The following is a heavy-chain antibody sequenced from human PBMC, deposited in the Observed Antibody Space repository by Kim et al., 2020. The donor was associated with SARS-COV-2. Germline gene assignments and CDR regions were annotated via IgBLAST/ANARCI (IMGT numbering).Heavy chain of an antibody. D-gene: IGHD6-6*01. Sequence: GGSLRLSCAASGFTFSSYVMHWVRQAPGKGLEWVAVIAYDGSNNYHADSVKGRFTISRDNSKNTLYLQMNSLRAEDTAVYYCARDGLRSSSFERYFDYWGQGTLVTVSS. CDR1: GFTFSSYV. CDR3: ARDGLRSSSFERYFDY. V-gene: IGHV3-30-3*01. CDR2: IAYDGSNN. J-gene: IGHJ4*02.